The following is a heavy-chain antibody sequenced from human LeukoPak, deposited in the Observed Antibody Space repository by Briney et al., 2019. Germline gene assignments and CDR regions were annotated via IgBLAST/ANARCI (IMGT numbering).Heavy chain of an antibody. V-gene: IGHV3-7*01. J-gene: IGHJ4*02. CDR3: AGAGDDFWSAYHFDY. D-gene: IGHD3-3*01. CDR1: GFTFSSYW. CDR2: IKQDGSEK. Sequence: GSLRLSCAASGFTFSSYWMNWVRQAPGKGLEWVANIKQDGSEKHYVDSVKGRFTISRDNAKNPVYLQMNSLRAEDTAVYYCAGAGDDFWSAYHFDYWGQGTLVTVSS.